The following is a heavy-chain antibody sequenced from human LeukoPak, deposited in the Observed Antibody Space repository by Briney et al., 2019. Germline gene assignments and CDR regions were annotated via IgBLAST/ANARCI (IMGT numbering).Heavy chain of an antibody. D-gene: IGHD3-10*01. J-gene: IGHJ4*02. CDR2: IYSGGST. CDR1: GFTVSSNY. Sequence: PGVSLRLSCAASGFTVSSNYMSWVRQAPGKGLEGVSVIYSGGSTYYADSVTGRFTISRDHFKNTMYLQMHSLRAEDTAVYYCAKAPDFYGSGSYYTKRVFDYGGQGTLVTVSS. CDR3: AKAPDFYGSGSYYTKRVFDY. V-gene: IGHV3-53*01.